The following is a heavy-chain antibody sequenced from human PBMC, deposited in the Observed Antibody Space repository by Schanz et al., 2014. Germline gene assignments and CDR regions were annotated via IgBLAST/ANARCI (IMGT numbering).Heavy chain of an antibody. J-gene: IGHJ2*01. Sequence: QVQLVQSGAEVKKPGSSVKVSCKASGGTLSSYGITWVRQAPGQGLEWMGRIIPIFGRADYAQKIQGRVTITADESTDTAYMELSSLRSEDTAVNYCAAYDCSGGSCYSGGNWYFDLWGRGTLVTVSS. CDR2: IIPIFGRA. V-gene: IGHV1-69*15. CDR3: AAYDCSGGSCYSGGNWYFDL. D-gene: IGHD2-15*01. CDR1: GGTLSSYG.